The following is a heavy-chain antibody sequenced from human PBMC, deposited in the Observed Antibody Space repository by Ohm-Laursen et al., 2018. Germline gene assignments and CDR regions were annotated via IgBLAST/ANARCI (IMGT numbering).Heavy chain of an antibody. Sequence: SLRLSCTASGFTFSSYAMSWVRQALGKGLEWVSAISGSGGSTYYADSVKGRFTVSRDNSKNTLYLQMNSLRAEDTAVYYCAKGKQQLAFDYWGQGTLVTVSS. CDR3: AKGKQQLAFDY. D-gene: IGHD6-13*01. V-gene: IGHV3-23*01. CDR2: ISGSGGST. CDR1: GFTFSSYA. J-gene: IGHJ4*02.